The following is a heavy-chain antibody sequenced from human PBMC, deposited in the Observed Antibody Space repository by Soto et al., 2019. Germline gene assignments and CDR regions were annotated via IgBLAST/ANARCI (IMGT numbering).Heavy chain of an antibody. Sequence: QVQLVESGGGVVPLGRSLRLSCAASGFTFSSYGMHWVRQAPGKGLEWVAVISYDGSNKYYADSVKGRFTISRDNSKNTLYLQMNSLRAEDTAVYYCAKDHDRYGMDVWGQGTTVTVSS. CDR3: AKDHDRYGMDV. CDR2: ISYDGSNK. D-gene: IGHD1-1*01. J-gene: IGHJ6*02. V-gene: IGHV3-30*18. CDR1: GFTFSSYG.